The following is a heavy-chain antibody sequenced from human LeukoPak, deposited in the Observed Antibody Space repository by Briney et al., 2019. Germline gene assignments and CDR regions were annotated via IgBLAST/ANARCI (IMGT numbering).Heavy chain of an antibody. CDR3: ARPVPSRLGWFDP. V-gene: IGHV4-4*02. CDR1: GGSISSSNW. Sequence: SGTLSLTCAVSGGSISSSNWWSWVRQPPGKGLEWIGEIYHSGSTNYNPSLKSRVTISVDKSKNQFSLKLRSVTAADTAVYYCARPVPSRLGWFDPWGQGTLVTVSS. CDR2: IYHSGST. D-gene: IGHD1-1*01. J-gene: IGHJ5*02.